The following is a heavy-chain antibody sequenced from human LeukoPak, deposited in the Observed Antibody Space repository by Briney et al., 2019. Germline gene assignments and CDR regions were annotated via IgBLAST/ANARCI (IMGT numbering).Heavy chain of an antibody. J-gene: IGHJ4*02. Sequence: ASVKVSCTASGYTFPSYFMHWVRQAPGQGLEWMGIINPTGGSTTYAQKFQGRVTMTRDTSTSTVYMELSSLRSDDTAVYYCARTAARRFDYWGQGTLVTVSS. CDR3: ARTAARRFDY. CDR1: GYTFPSYF. D-gene: IGHD6-6*01. CDR2: INPTGGST. V-gene: IGHV1-46*01.